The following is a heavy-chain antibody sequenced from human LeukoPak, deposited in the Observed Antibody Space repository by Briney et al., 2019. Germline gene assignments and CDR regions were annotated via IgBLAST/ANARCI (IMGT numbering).Heavy chain of an antibody. CDR1: GGSISSYY. D-gene: IGHD2-2*01. Sequence: SETLSLTCTVSGGSISSYYWSWIRQPAGKGLEWIGSIYTSGSTNYNPSLKSRVTISVDTSKNQFSLKLSSVTAADTAVYYCARRLGHCSSTSCFYYYYYMDVWGKGTTVTVSS. CDR2: IYTSGST. V-gene: IGHV4-4*07. J-gene: IGHJ6*03. CDR3: ARRLGHCSSTSCFYYYYYMDV.